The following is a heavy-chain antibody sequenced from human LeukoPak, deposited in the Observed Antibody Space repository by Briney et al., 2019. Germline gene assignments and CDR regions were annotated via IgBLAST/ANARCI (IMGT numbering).Heavy chain of an antibody. V-gene: IGHV4-61*02. D-gene: IGHD3-9*01. J-gene: IGHJ4*02. Sequence: SETLSLTCTVSGGSTSSGSYYRSWIRQPAGKGLEWIGRIYTSGSTNYNPSLKSRVTISVDTSKHQFSLKLSSVTAADTAVYFCARFPYFEGFDYWGQGTQVIVSS. CDR1: GGSTSSGSYY. CDR2: IYTSGST. CDR3: ARFPYFEGFDY.